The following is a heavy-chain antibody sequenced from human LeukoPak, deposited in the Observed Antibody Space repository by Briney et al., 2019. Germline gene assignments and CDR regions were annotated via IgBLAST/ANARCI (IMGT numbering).Heavy chain of an antibody. D-gene: IGHD3-10*01. V-gene: IGHV3-21*04. J-gene: IGHJ5*02. Sequence: NPGGSLRLSCAASGFTFSSYSMNWVRQAPGKGLEWVSSISSSSSYIYYADSVKGRFTISRDTSKNTLYLQMNSLRAEDTAVYYCARHSGPGSYNWFDPWGQGTLVTVSS. CDR1: GFTFSSYS. CDR2: ISSSSSYI. CDR3: ARHSGPGSYNWFDP.